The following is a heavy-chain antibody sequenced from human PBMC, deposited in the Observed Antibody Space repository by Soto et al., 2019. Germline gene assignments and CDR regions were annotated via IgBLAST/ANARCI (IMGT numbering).Heavy chain of an antibody. CDR2: ISGRGDST. Sequence: GGSLRLSCAASGFTFSNYAMSWVRQAPGKGLEWVSGISGRGDSTDHADPVKGRFTISRDNSKNTLYLQMNSLRAEDTAVYYCAKDAPSSGSDYWGQGTLVTVSS. V-gene: IGHV3-23*01. CDR3: AKDAPSSGSDY. J-gene: IGHJ4*02. D-gene: IGHD6-19*01. CDR1: GFTFSNYA.